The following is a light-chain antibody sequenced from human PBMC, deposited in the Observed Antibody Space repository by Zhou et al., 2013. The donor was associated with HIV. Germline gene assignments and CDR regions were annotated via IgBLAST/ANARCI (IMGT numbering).Light chain of an antibody. CDR2: ANT. V-gene: IGLV1-40*01. CDR3: QSFDSSLSGVV. Sequence: QSVLTQSPSVSGAPGQRVTISCTGSNSNIGAGYDVHWYQQLPGAAPRLLIYANTNRPSGVSDRFSASKSGASASLAITGLQAEDEADYYCQSFDSSLSGVVFGGGTKLTV. J-gene: IGLJ2*01. CDR1: NSNIGAGYD.